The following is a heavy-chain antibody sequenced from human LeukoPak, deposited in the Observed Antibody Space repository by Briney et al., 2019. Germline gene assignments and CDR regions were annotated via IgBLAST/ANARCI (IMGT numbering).Heavy chain of an antibody. Sequence: PSETLSLTCTVSGGSISSYYWSWIRQPPGKGLEWIGYNYYSGSTNYNPSLKSRVTISVDTSKNQFSLKLSSVTAADTAVYYCASHYCSSTSCPNNWFDPWGQGTLVTVSS. J-gene: IGHJ5*02. D-gene: IGHD2-2*01. V-gene: IGHV4-59*01. CDR3: ASHYCSSTSCPNNWFDP. CDR2: NYYSGST. CDR1: GGSISSYY.